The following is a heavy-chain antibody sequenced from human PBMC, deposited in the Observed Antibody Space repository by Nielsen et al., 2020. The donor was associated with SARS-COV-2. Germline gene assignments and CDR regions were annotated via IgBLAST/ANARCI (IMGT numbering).Heavy chain of an antibody. V-gene: IGHV4-31*03. CDR2: IYYSGST. Sequence: SETLSLTCTVSGGSISSGGYYWSWIRQHPGKGLEWIGYIYYSGSTYYNPSLKSRVTISVDTSKNQFSLKLSSVTAADTAVYYCARARSSGFDYWGQGTLVTVSS. D-gene: IGHD6-19*01. CDR3: ARARSSGFDY. J-gene: IGHJ4*02. CDR1: GGSISSGGYY.